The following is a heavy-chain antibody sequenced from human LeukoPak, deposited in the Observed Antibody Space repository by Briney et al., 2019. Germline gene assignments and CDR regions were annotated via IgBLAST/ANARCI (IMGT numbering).Heavy chain of an antibody. CDR3: ARGTSSSRGSYYYYGMDV. J-gene: IGHJ6*02. CDR1: GGTFISYT. CDR2: IIPILGIA. Sequence: ASVKVSCKASGGTFISYTISWVRQAPGQGLEWMGRIIPILGIANYAQKFQGRVTITADKSTSTAYMELSSLRSEDTAVYYCARGTSSSRGSYYYYGMDVWGQGTTVTVSS. V-gene: IGHV1-69*10. D-gene: IGHD6-13*01.